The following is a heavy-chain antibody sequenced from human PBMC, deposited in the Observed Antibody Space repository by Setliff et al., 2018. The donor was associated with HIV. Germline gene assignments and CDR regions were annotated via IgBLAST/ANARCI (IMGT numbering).Heavy chain of an antibody. CDR1: NNI. D-gene: IGHD6-19*01. Sequence: GGSLRLSCADLNNNIIHWVRQAVGKGLEWVAAISHDGNSKYYVDSVKGRFTISRDNSKNTVFLQLNSLITEDTAVYFCAREAYSSGRAGTFDIWGHGTMVTVSS. J-gene: IGHJ3*02. CDR2: ISHDGNSK. CDR3: AREAYSSGRAGTFDI. V-gene: IGHV3-30*03.